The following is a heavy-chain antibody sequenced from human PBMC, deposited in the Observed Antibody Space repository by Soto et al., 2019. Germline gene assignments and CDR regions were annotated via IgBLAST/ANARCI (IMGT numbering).Heavy chain of an antibody. J-gene: IGHJ5*02. D-gene: IGHD3-3*01. Sequence: HPGGSLRLSCAVSGFTFSRYSMNWVRQAPGKGLEWVSYIGSSGGYINYADSVKGRFTISRDNAMNSLFLQMDSLRGEDTAVYYCAREFWTLNWFDPWGQGTLVTVSS. CDR1: GFTFSRYS. V-gene: IGHV3-48*01. CDR3: AREFWTLNWFDP. CDR2: IGSSGGYI.